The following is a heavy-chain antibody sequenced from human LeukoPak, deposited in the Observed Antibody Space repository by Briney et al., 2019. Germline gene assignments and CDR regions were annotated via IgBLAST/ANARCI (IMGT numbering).Heavy chain of an antibody. CDR3: ATRGPNITGTFSFLYYYYYGMDV. Sequence: GGSLRLSCAASGFTFSSYGMHWVRQAPGKGLEWVAVISYDGSNKYYADSVKGRFTISRDNSKNTLYLQMNSLRAEDTAVYYCATRGPNITGTFSFLYYYYYGMDVWGQGTTVTVSS. CDR2: ISYDGSNK. J-gene: IGHJ6*02. V-gene: IGHV3-30*03. D-gene: IGHD1-7*01. CDR1: GFTFSSYG.